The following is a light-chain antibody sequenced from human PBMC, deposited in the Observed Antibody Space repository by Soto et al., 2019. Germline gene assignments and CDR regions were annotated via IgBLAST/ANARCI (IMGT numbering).Light chain of an antibody. Sequence: DIQMTQSPSTLSASEGDRVTITCRASQTISIWLAWYQQKPGRPPKLLIYDASSLESGVPSRFSGSGSGTEFTLSISSLQPDDFATYFRQQCYRYWTFGQGTKVDIK. CDR1: QTISIW. CDR3: QQCYRYWT. J-gene: IGKJ1*01. CDR2: DAS. V-gene: IGKV1-5*01.